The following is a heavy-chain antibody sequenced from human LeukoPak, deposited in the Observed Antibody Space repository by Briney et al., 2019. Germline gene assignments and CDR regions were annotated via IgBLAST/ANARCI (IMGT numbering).Heavy chain of an antibody. CDR3: ARDREVGTGTTLRNNF. Sequence: GGSLRLSCAASGFTFSSYAMHWVRQAPGKGLEWVAVISYDGSNKYYADSVKGRFTISRDNSKNTLYLQMNSLRAEDTAVYYCARDREVGTGTTLRNNFWGQGTLVTVSS. V-gene: IGHV3-30*04. J-gene: IGHJ4*02. CDR2: ISYDGSNK. CDR1: GFTFSSYA. D-gene: IGHD1-14*01.